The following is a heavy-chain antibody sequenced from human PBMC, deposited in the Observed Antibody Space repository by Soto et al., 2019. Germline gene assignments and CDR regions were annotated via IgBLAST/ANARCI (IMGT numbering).Heavy chain of an antibody. CDR2: INAGNGNT. CDR1: GYIFTSYV. J-gene: IGHJ4*02. D-gene: IGHD1-26*01. Sequence: QVQIVQSGAEVKKPGASVRVSCKASGYIFTSYVMHWVRQAPGQRLEWMGWINAGNGNTKYSPKYQGRVTITRDTSASAAHMDLSSLTSEDTAVHFCARGNQELDYWGQGTLVTVSS. CDR3: ARGNQELDY. V-gene: IGHV1-3*01.